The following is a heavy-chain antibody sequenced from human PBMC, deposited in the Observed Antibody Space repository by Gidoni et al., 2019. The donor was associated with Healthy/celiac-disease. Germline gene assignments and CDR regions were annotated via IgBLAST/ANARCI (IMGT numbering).Heavy chain of an antibody. CDR3: ARAPLDTAMILYYFDY. J-gene: IGHJ4*02. CDR1: GFTFSSYS. V-gene: IGHV3-48*02. CDR2: ISSSSSTI. Sequence: EVQLVESGGGLVQPGGSLRLSCAASGFTFSSYSMNWVRQAPGKGLEWVSYISSSSSTIYYADSVKGRFTISRDNAKNSLYLQMNSLRDEDTAVYYCARAPLDTAMILYYFDYWGQGTLVTVSS. D-gene: IGHD5-18*01.